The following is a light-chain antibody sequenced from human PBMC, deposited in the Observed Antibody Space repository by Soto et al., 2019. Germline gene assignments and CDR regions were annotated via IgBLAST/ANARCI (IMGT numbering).Light chain of an antibody. CDR2: DAS. V-gene: IGKV1-5*01. J-gene: IGKJ1*01. CDR3: QQYKSYCT. CDR1: QSISSW. Sequence: DIQMTQSPSTLSASVGDRVTITCRASQSISSWLAWYQQKPGKAPNLLIYDASSLESGVPSRFSGSGSGTEFTLTISSLQPDDFATYYCQQYKSYCTFGQGTKVEVK.